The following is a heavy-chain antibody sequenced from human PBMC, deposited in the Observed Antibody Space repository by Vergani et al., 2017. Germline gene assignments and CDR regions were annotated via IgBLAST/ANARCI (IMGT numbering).Heavy chain of an antibody. V-gene: IGHV3-30-3*01. J-gene: IGHJ4*02. D-gene: IGHD5-18*01. CDR2: ISFDGTNE. CDR3: SRGRGYSFGYYEY. Sequence: VLLVESGGGLVQPGVSLRLSCVVSVFALNRLSIYWFLKAPGKGLEWVVVISFDGTNEYYPDLVKGRFTISRDDSKRHAYLQLSGLKTEDTAVYFCSRGRGYSFGYYEYWGEGTLVTVSS. CDR1: VFALNRLS.